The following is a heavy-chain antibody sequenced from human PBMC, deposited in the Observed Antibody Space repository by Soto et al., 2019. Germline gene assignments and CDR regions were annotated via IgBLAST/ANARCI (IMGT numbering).Heavy chain of an antibody. CDR1: GYTSSNYY. J-gene: IGHJ4*02. CDR3: ARATRSGSPHFDH. Sequence: ASVKVSCKGAGYTSSNYYMHWVRQAPGQGLEWMGIINPSGDSTSYAQEFQGRVTMTRETSTSTLYMELSSLRSEDTAVYYCARATRSGSPHFDHWGQGTLVTVSS. CDR2: INPSGDST. V-gene: IGHV1-46*01. D-gene: IGHD5-12*01.